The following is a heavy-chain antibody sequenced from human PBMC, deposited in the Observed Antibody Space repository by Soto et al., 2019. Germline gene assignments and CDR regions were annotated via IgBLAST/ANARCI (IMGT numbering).Heavy chain of an antibody. CDR3: ARNRPHAAAVQSRWFDP. D-gene: IGHD6-13*01. J-gene: IGHJ5*02. Sequence: SETLSLTCAVYGGSFSGYYWSWIRQPPGKGLEWIGEINHSGSTNYNPSLKSRVTISVDTSKNQFSLKLSSVTAADTAVYYCARNRPHAAAVQSRWFDPWGQGTLVTVSS. CDR2: INHSGST. V-gene: IGHV4-34*01. CDR1: GGSFSGYY.